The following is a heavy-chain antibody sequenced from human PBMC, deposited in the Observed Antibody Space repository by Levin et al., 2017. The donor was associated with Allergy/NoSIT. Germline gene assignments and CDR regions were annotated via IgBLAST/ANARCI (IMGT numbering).Heavy chain of an antibody. CDR1: GGSISSYY. J-gene: IGHJ4*02. CDR3: ARQDSGSYQFDY. V-gene: IGHV4-59*01. CDR2: IYYSGST. D-gene: IGHD1-26*01. Sequence: SQTLSLTCTVSGGSISSYYWSWIRQPPGKGLEWIGYIYYSGSTNYNPSLKSRVTISVDTSKNQFSLKLSSVTAADTAVYYCARQDSGSYQFDYWGQGTLVTVSS.